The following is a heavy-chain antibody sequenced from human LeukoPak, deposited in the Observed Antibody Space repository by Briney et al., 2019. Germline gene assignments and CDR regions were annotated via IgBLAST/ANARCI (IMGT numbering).Heavy chain of an antibody. CDR3: ARGDGYNYYFDY. J-gene: IGHJ4*02. V-gene: IGHV4-34*01. CDR1: GGSFSGYY. Sequence: SETLSLTCAVYGGSFSGYYWSWIRQPPGKGLEWIGEINHSGSTNYNPSLKSRVTISVDTSKSQFSLKLSSVTAADTAVYYCARGDGYNYYFDYWGQGTLVTVSS. D-gene: IGHD5-24*01. CDR2: INHSGST.